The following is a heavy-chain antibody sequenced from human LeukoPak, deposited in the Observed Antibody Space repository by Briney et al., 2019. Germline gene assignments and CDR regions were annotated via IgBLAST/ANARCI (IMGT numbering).Heavy chain of an antibody. J-gene: IGHJ5*02. V-gene: IGHV4-59*01. D-gene: IGHD5-18*01. CDR2: IYYSGST. Sequence: TSETLSLTCTVSGGSISSYYWSWIRQPPGKGLEWIGYIYYSGSTNYNPSLKSRVTISVDTSKNQFSLKLSSVTAADTAVYYCASEKGYSYGSWGQGTLVTVSS. CDR1: GGSISSYY. CDR3: ASEKGYSYGS.